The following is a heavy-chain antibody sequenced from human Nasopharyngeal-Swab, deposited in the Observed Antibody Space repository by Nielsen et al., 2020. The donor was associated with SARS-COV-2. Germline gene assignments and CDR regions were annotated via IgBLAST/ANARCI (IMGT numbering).Heavy chain of an antibody. V-gene: IGHV4-39*01. CDR2: IYYSGST. CDR1: GGSISSSSYY. D-gene: IGHD1-26*01. Sequence: SETLSLTCTVSGGSISSSSYYWGWIRQPPGKGLEWIGSIYYSGSTYYNPSLKSRVTISVDTSKNQFSLKLSSVTAADTAVYYCARFYQVGYYFDYWGQGTPVTVSS. CDR3: ARFYQVGYYFDY. J-gene: IGHJ4*02.